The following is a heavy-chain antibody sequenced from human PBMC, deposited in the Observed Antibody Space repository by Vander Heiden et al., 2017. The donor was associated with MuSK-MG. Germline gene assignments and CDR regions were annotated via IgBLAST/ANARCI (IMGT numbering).Heavy chain of an antibody. J-gene: IGHJ4*02. Sequence: QVQLVQSGAEVKKPGSSVKVSCKASGGTFSSYTISWVRQAPGQGLEWMGRIIPILGIANDAQKAQGRVTITADKSTSTAYMELRSLRYEDTAVYYCARAVATIQEGATDGGQGTMVTISS. V-gene: IGHV1-69*02. CDR3: ARAVATIQEGATD. CDR2: IIPILGIA. D-gene: IGHD5-12*01. CDR1: GGTFSSYT.